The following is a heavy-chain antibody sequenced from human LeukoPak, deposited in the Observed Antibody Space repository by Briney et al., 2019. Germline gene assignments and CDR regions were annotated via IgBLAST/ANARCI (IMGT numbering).Heavy chain of an antibody. V-gene: IGHV3-66*01. D-gene: IGHD2-2*01. CDR2: IYSGGST. CDR3: ARGAYQLLPYYYYYGMDV. Sequence: GGSLRLSCAASGFTVGSNYMSWVRQAPGKGLEWVSVIYSGGSTYYADSVKGRFTISRDNSKNTLYLQMNSLRAEDTAVYYCARGAYQLLPYYYYYGMDVWGQGTTVTVSS. J-gene: IGHJ6*02. CDR1: GFTVGSNY.